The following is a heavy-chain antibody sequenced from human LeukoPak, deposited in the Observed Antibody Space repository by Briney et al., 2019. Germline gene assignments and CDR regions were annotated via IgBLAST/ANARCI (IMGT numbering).Heavy chain of an antibody. CDR3: ARINVDYYDSSGSWDY. CDR2: IYYSGST. D-gene: IGHD3-22*01. V-gene: IGHV4-39*01. J-gene: IGHJ4*02. Sequence: SSETLALTCTVSGGPISSSSYYWGWLRQPQGTGLEWIGSIYYSGSTYYNPSLKSRVTIFVDTSKNQFALKMSSVTAEDTAVYYCARINVDYYDSSGSWDYWGQGTLVTVSS. CDR1: GGPISSSSYY.